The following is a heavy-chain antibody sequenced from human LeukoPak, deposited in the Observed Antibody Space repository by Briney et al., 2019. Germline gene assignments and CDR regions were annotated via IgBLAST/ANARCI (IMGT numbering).Heavy chain of an antibody. CDR3: ARDTISFGGITVDY. Sequence: GGSLRLSCAASRFTFSNFGMTWVRQAPGKGLEWVSPISGTSSYIYYADSVNGRFIISRDNAKNSLYLQMNSLRAEDTAVYYCARDTISFGGITVDYWGQGTLVTVSS. CDR2: ISGTSSYI. V-gene: IGHV3-21*06. CDR1: RFTFSNFG. D-gene: IGHD3-16*01. J-gene: IGHJ4*02.